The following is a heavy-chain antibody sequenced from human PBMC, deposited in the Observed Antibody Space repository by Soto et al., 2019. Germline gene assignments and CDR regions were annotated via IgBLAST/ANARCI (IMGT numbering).Heavy chain of an antibody. Sequence: EAHLVESGGGLVQPGGSLRLSCAASGFTFSNYWIHWVRQAPGKGLVWVSRITSDGSSTNYADSVKGRFTISRDNAKNTVYLQMNSLRAEDTAMFYCASSARGSYGDYSWGQGTLVTVSP. D-gene: IGHD4-17*01. J-gene: IGHJ4*02. CDR1: GFTFSNYW. V-gene: IGHV3-74*01. CDR3: ASSARGSYGDYS. CDR2: ITSDGSST.